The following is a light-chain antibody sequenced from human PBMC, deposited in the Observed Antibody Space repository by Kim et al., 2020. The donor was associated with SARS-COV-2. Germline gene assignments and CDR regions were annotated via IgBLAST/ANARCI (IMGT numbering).Light chain of an antibody. J-gene: IGLJ2*01. CDR1: SSDVGGYNY. CDR3: SSYTSSSTLVV. Sequence: QAITNSCTGTSSDVGGYNYVSWYQQHPGKDPKLMIYDVSNRPSGVSNRFSGSKSGNTASLTISGLQAEDEADYYCSSYTSSSTLVVFGGGTQLTVL. V-gene: IGLV2-14*03. CDR2: DVS.